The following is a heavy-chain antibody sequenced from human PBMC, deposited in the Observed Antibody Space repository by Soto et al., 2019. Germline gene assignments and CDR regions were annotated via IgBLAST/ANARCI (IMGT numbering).Heavy chain of an antibody. V-gene: IGHV1-58*01. CDR1: GFTLTSSA. CDR2: IVVPSGNT. J-gene: IGHJ6*02. CDR3: AREGQAPYYYYGMDV. Sequence: SVKVSCKASGFTLTSSAVQWVRQARGQRLEWIGWIVVPSGNTNYAQTFQGRVTMTTDTSTSTAHMELRSLRSDDTAVYYCAREGQAPYYYYGMDVWGQGTAVTVSS.